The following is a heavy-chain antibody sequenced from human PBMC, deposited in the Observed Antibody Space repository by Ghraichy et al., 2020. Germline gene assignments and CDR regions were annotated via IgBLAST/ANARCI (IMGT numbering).Heavy chain of an antibody. CDR1: GFSLRTSGMC. CDR2: IDWDDDK. J-gene: IGHJ4*02. Sequence: SGPTLVKPTQTLTLTCTFSGFSLRTSGMCVSWIRQPPGKALEWLARIDWDDDKYYSTSLKTRLTISKDTSKNQVVLTMTNMDPVDTATYYCARAIFRSGSYYFDYWGQGTLVTVSS. V-gene: IGHV2-70*11. CDR3: ARAIFRSGSYYFDY. D-gene: IGHD1-26*01.